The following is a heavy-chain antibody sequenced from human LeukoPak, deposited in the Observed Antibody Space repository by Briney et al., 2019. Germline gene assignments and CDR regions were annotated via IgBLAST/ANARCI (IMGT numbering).Heavy chain of an antibody. CDR3: ARVTRWAGLDF. V-gene: IGHV4-30-4*01. J-gene: IGHJ4*02. CDR1: GGSISSGDKY. D-gene: IGHD2-21*02. Sequence: SETLSLTCNVSGGSISSGDKYWSWIRQPPGKGLEWIGYIYYSGSTYYNPSLKSRLTISVDTSVNQFSLHLTSVTAADTAVYFCARVTRWAGLDFWGQGTLVTVSS. CDR2: IYYSGST.